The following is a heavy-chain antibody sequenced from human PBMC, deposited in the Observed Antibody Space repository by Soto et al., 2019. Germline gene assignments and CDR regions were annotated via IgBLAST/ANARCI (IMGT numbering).Heavy chain of an antibody. D-gene: IGHD5-12*01. J-gene: IGHJ5*02. Sequence: QVQLVASGGGVVQPGRSLRLSCAASGFTFSSYGMHWVRQAPGKGLEWVAVIWYDGSNKYYADSVKGRFTISRDNSKNTLYLQMNSLRAEDTAVYYCARGRGYSGYDLFWFDPWGQGTLVTVSS. V-gene: IGHV3-33*01. CDR1: GFTFSSYG. CDR3: ARGRGYSGYDLFWFDP. CDR2: IWYDGSNK.